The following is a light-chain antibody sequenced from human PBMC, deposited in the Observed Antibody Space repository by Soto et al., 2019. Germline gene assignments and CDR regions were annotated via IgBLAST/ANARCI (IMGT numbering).Light chain of an antibody. CDR1: QSVSSN. J-gene: IGKJ4*01. Sequence: MTQFPSTLSASVGDRVTITCRASQSVSSNLAWYQQKPGQAPRLLIYGASTRATGIPARFSGSGSGTEFTLTISSLQSEDFAVYYCQQYNNWPLTFGGGTKVEIK. V-gene: IGKV3-15*01. CDR3: QQYNNWPLT. CDR2: GAS.